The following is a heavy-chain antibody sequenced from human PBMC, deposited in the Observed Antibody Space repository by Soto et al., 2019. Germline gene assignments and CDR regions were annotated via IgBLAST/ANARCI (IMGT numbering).Heavy chain of an antibody. D-gene: IGHD6-19*01. V-gene: IGHV1-69*13. CDR1: GGTFSSYA. CDR2: IIPIFGTA. Sequence: SVKVSCKASGGTFSSYAISWVRQAPGQGLEWMGGIIPIFGTANYAQKFQGRVTITADESTSTAYMELSSLRSEDTAVYYCARSYSSGWTVNDYWGQGTLVTVSS. CDR3: ARSYSSGWTVNDY. J-gene: IGHJ4*02.